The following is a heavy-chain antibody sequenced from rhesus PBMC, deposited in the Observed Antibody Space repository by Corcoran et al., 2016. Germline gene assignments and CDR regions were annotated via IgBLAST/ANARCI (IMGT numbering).Heavy chain of an antibody. D-gene: IGHD7-45*01. Sequence: EVQLVESGGGLAEPGGSLRLSCSASGFSFSDDSLYWVRQAPGKGLEWVSGLSYTGGGTYYADSVKGRFTISRENAKNTLYLQMDSLRGEDTAVYYCARAGWGSNYWGQGVLVTVSS. V-gene: IGHV3S18*01. J-gene: IGHJ4*01. CDR2: LSYTGGGT. CDR3: ARAGWGSNY. CDR1: GFSFSDDS.